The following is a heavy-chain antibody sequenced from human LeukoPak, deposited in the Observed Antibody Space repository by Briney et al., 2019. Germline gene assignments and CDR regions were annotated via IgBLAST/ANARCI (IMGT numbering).Heavy chain of an antibody. CDR1: GYTFTSYY. Sequence: GASVKVSCKASGYTFTSYYMHWVRQAPGQGLEWMGIINPSGGSTSYAQKFQGRVTMTRDMSTSTVYMELSSLRSEDTAVYYCARESILLWFGESPFDYWGQGTLVTVSS. V-gene: IGHV1-46*01. CDR3: ARESILLWFGESPFDY. CDR2: INPSGGST. D-gene: IGHD3-10*01. J-gene: IGHJ4*02.